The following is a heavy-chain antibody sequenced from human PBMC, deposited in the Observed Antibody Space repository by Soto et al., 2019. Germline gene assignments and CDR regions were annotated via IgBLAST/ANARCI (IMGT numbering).Heavy chain of an antibody. CDR3: ATTKSPEAGSSPIDY. Sequence: SETLSLTCTVSGGSISSSSYYWGWIRQPPGKGLEWIGSIYYSGSTYYNPSLKSRVTISVDTSKNQFSLKLSSVTAADTAVYYCATTKSPEAGSSPIDYWGQGTLVTVSS. J-gene: IGHJ4*02. CDR1: GGSISSSSYY. CDR2: IYYSGST. V-gene: IGHV4-39*01. D-gene: IGHD6-13*01.